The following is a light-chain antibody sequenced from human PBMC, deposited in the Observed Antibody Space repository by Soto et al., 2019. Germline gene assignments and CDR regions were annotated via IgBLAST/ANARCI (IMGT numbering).Light chain of an antibody. CDR1: QGISNY. Sequence: DFQMTQSPSSLSASVGDRVTISCRASQGISNYLAWYQQKAGKVPKLLIYAASTLQSGVPSRFSGSGSGTDFTLTISSLQPEDVATYYCQKYNSASFTFGPGTKVDIK. J-gene: IGKJ3*01. CDR3: QKYNSASFT. V-gene: IGKV1-27*01. CDR2: AAS.